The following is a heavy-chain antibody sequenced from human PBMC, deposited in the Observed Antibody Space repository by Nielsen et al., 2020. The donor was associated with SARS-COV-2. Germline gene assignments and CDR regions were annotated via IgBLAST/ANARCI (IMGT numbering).Heavy chain of an antibody. D-gene: IGHD7-27*01. Sequence: GESLKISCAASGFSVSSNYMSWVRRAAGKGLEWVSVIYSDDSASYADSVKGRFTVSRDNFKNMLFLQMNSLRAEDTGVYYCVRDNWGRMDVWGQGTTVTVSS. CDR3: VRDNWGRMDV. J-gene: IGHJ6*02. V-gene: IGHV3-66*01. CDR1: GFSVSSNY. CDR2: IYSDDSA.